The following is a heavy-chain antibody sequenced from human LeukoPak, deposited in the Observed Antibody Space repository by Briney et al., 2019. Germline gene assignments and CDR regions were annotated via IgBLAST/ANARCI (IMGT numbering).Heavy chain of an antibody. V-gene: IGHV4-59*01. CDR1: GASISSYY. CDR2: IFHSGST. CDR3: ARGAPGGNDYGDY. Sequence: SETLSLICTVSGASISSYYWSWLRQPPGKGLEWIGYIFHSGSTNYNLSLKSRVTISVDTSKNQLSLKLSSVTAADTAVYYWARGAPGGNDYGDYWGQGTLVTVSS. J-gene: IGHJ4*02.